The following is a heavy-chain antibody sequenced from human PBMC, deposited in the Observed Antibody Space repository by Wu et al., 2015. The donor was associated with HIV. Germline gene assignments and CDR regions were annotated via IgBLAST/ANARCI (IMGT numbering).Heavy chain of an antibody. J-gene: IGHJ5*02. CDR3: ARAPLPELYYYGSGSRSGSGWWFDP. CDR1: GYTFTGYY. Sequence: QVQLVQSGAEVKKPGASVKVSCKASGYTFTGYYMHWVRQAPGQGLEWMGWINPNSGGTNYAQKFQGRVTMTRDTSISTAYMELSRLRSDDTAVYYCARAPLPELYYYGSGSRSGSGWWFDPWGQGTLVTVSS. V-gene: IGHV1-2*02. D-gene: IGHD3-10*01. CDR2: INPNSGGT.